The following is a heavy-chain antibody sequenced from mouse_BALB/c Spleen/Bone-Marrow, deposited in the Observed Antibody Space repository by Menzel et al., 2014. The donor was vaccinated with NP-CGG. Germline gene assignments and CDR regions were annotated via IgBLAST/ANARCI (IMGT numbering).Heavy chain of an antibody. V-gene: IGHV4-1*02. Sequence: EVMLVESGGGLVQPGGSLKLSCAASGFDFSRYWMSWVRQAPGKGLEWIGEINPGSSTINYTPSLKDKFIISRDNAKNTLYLQMSKVRSEDTALYYCARLYDYGWHVYWGQGTQVTVPA. CDR3: ARLYDYGWHVY. J-gene: IGHJ3*01. CDR1: GFDFSRYW. CDR2: INPGSSTI. D-gene: IGHD2-4*01.